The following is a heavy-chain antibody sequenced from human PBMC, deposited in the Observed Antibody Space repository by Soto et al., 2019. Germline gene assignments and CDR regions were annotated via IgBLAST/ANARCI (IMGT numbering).Heavy chain of an antibody. V-gene: IGHV4-61*01. CDR1: GGSVSSGSYY. J-gene: IGHJ4*02. CDR2: IYYSGST. Sequence: SETLSLTCTVSGGSVSSGSYYWSWIRQPPGKGLEWIGYIYYSGSTNYNPSLKSRVTISVDTSKNQFPLKLSSVTAADTAVYYCAGRNWNYADYWGQGTLVTVSS. CDR3: AGRNWNYADY. D-gene: IGHD1-1*01.